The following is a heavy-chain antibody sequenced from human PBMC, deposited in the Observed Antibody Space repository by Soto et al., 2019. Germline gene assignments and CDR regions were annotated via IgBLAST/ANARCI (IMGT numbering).Heavy chain of an antibody. CDR2: INSRSTYT. D-gene: IGHD3-22*01. V-gene: IGHV3-11*06. CDR3: ARDLEGYYADV. Sequence: QVHLVESGGGLVKPGGSLRLSCVASGFTFGDFDMSWMRQAPGKGLEWISHINSRSTYTNYADSVKGRFTVSRDNAKNSLSLQMNSLRVEDTAVYYCARDLEGYYADVWGPGTLV. J-gene: IGHJ4*02. CDR1: GFTFGDFD.